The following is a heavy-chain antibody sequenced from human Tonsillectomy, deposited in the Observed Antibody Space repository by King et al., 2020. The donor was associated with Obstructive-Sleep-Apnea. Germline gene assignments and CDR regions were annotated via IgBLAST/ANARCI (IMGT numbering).Heavy chain of an antibody. V-gene: IGHV3-30-3*01. J-gene: IGHJ4*02. CDR1: GFTFSSYS. D-gene: IGHD3-22*01. Sequence: VQLVESGGGVVQPGRSLRLSCAASGFTFSSYSMHWVRQAPGKGLEWVALISYDGNKKYYADSVKGRFTISRDNSKSALFLQMNSLRAEDTAVYYCAYFDSSGYYSYFDYWDQGTLVTVSS. CDR2: ISYDGNKK. CDR3: AYFDSSGYYSYFDY.